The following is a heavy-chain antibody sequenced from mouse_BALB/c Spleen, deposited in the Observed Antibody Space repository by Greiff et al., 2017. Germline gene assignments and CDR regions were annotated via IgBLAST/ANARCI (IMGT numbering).Heavy chain of an antibody. V-gene: IGHV1S81*02. Sequence: VQLQQPGAELVKPGASVKLSCKASGYTFTSYWMHWVKQRPGQGLEWIGEINPSNGRTNYNEKFKSKATLTVDKSSSTAYMQLSSLTSEDSAVYYCARRRFYGYDVYFDYWGQGTTLTVSS. CDR1: GYTFTSYW. CDR2: INPSNGRT. CDR3: ARRRFYGYDVYFDY. D-gene: IGHD2-2*01. J-gene: IGHJ2*01.